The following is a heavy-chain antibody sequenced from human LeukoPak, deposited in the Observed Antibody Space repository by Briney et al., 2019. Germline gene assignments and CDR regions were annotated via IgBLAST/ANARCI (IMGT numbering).Heavy chain of an antibody. J-gene: IGHJ5*02. CDR1: GSIFTSYW. CDR3: ARPTTSKKWEPPQGFDP. V-gene: IGHV5-51*01. D-gene: IGHD1-26*01. Sequence: GAPLQISSEGAGSIFTSYWIGWGRRLPRKGLEWMGVIYPGDSDTRYSPSFQGQVTISADKSISTAYLQWSSLKASDTAMYYCARPTTSKKWEPPQGFDPWGQGTLVTVSS. CDR2: IYPGDSDT.